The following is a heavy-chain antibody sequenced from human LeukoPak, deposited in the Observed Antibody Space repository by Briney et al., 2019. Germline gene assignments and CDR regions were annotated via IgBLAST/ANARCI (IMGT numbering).Heavy chain of an antibody. J-gene: IGHJ5*02. V-gene: IGHV3-74*01. D-gene: IGHD3-22*01. CDR1: GFTFSSYW. Sequence: YPGGSLRLSCAASGFTFSSYWMHWVRHAPGKGLVWVSRINSDGSSTSYADSVKGRFTISRDNAKNMLCLQMNSLRAEDTAVYYCARGRVYYYDSSGYSPWGQGTLVTVSS. CDR2: INSDGSST. CDR3: ARGRVYYYDSSGYSP.